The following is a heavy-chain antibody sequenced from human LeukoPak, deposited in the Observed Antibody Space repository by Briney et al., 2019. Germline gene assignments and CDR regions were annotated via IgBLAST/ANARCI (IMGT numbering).Heavy chain of an antibody. Sequence: GGSLRLSCAASGFTFSDYYMSWIRQAPGKGLEWVSYISSSGSTIYYADSVKGRFTISRDNAKNSLYLQMNSQRAEDTAVYYCARASLVTAGWFDPWGQGTLVTVSS. V-gene: IGHV3-11*01. D-gene: IGHD2-21*02. CDR3: ARASLVTAGWFDP. CDR2: ISSSGSTI. J-gene: IGHJ5*02. CDR1: GFTFSDYY.